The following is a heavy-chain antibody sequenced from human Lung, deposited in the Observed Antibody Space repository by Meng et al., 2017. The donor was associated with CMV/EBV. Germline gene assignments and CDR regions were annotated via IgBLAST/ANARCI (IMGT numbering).Heavy chain of an antibody. Sequence: GGSLRLXCAASGFTFSSYAMTWVRQAPGKGLEWVSVISGGGGSTYYADSVKGRLTISRDNSKNTLYLQVNSLRAEDTAVYYCARATLEYCSSTSCYPFDYWGQGTXVTVSS. J-gene: IGHJ4*02. CDR2: ISGGGGST. D-gene: IGHD2-2*01. V-gene: IGHV3-23*01. CDR1: GFTFSSYA. CDR3: ARATLEYCSSTSCYPFDY.